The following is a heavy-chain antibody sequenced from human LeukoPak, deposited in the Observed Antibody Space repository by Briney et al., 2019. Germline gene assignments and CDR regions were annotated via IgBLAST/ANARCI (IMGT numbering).Heavy chain of an antibody. Sequence: SQTLSLTCTVSGGSISSGGYYWSWLRQHPGKGLEWIGYIYYSGSTYYNPSLKSRVTISVDTSKNQFSLKLSSVTAADTAVYYCARDDSGYSGFDPWGQGTLVTVSS. CDR1: GGSISSGGYY. CDR3: ARDDSGYSGFDP. J-gene: IGHJ5*02. V-gene: IGHV4-31*03. D-gene: IGHD3-22*01. CDR2: IYYSGST.